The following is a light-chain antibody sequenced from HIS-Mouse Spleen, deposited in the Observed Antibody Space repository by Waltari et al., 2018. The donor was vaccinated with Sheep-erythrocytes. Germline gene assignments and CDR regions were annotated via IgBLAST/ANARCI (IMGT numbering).Light chain of an antibody. J-gene: IGLJ1*01. Sequence: SYELTQPPSVSVSPGQTARITCSGDALPKKYAYWSQQKSGQAPVLVIYEDSKRPSGIPGGFSGSRSGTMATLTISGAQVEDEADYYCYSTDSSGNHRVFGTGTKVTVL. CDR2: EDS. CDR1: ALPKKY. CDR3: YSTDSSGNHRV. V-gene: IGLV3-10*01.